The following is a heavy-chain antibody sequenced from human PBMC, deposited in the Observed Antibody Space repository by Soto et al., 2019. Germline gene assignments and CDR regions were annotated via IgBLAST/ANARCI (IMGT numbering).Heavy chain of an antibody. CDR3: ARGGAVVVPGAVDRHNWFDP. D-gene: IGHD2-2*01. V-gene: IGHV1-69*02. CDR2: VIPILGMA. J-gene: IGHJ5*02. Sequence: QVQLVQSGAEVKKPGSSVKVSCEASGGTFSSYSFRWVRQAPGQGLEWMGRVIPILGMANYAQKFQGRVTITADKSTSTVYMELSSLRSEDTAVYDCARGGAVVVPGAVDRHNWFDPWGQGTLVTVSS. CDR1: GGTFSSYS.